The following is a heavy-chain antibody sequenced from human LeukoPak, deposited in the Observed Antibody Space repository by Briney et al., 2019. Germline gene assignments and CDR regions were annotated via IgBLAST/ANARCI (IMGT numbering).Heavy chain of an antibody. Sequence: SETLSLTCTVSGYSISSGYYWGWIRQPPGKGLEWIGSIYHSGSTYYNPSLKSRVTISVDTSKNQFSLKLSSVTAADTAVYYCARDELVWSSGGYVYYFDYWGQGTLVTVSS. CDR2: IYHSGST. CDR1: GYSISSGYY. V-gene: IGHV4-38-2*02. D-gene: IGHD5-12*01. J-gene: IGHJ4*02. CDR3: ARDELVWSSGGYVYYFDY.